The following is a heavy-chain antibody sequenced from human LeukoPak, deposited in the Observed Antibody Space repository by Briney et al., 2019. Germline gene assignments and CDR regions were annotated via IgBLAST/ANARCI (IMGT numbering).Heavy chain of an antibody. V-gene: IGHV5-10-1*01. J-gene: IGHJ3*02. Sequence: GESLRISCKGSGYSFTSYWISWVRQMPGNGLEWMGRIDTSDSDTNYSPSFHGHVTISADKSISTAYLQWSSLKASDIAMYYCARPYYYDSSGLGSASDIWGQGTMVTVSS. CDR2: IDTSDSDT. CDR3: ARPYYYDSSGLGSASDI. CDR1: GYSFTSYW. D-gene: IGHD3-22*01.